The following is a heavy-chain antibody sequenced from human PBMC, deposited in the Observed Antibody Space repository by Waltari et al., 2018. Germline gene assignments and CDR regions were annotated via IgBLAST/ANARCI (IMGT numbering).Heavy chain of an antibody. CDR1: GFTFDDYG. CDR2: INWNCSST. CDR3: ARAYSSSSWGLFDY. Sequence: EVQLVESGGGVVRPGGSLRLSCAASGFTFDDYGMSWVSQAPGNGLEWVSGINWNCSSTGYADSVKCRFTISRDNAKNSLYLQMNSLRAEDTALYHCARAYSSSSWGLFDYWGQGTLVTVSS. D-gene: IGHD6-6*01. V-gene: IGHV3-20*01. J-gene: IGHJ4*02.